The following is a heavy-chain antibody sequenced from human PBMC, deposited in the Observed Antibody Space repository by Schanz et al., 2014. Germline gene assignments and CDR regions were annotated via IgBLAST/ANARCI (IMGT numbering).Heavy chain of an antibody. J-gene: IGHJ4*02. D-gene: IGHD5-12*01. V-gene: IGHV1-3*04. CDR1: EYSFTSYS. CDR2: INTGSGDT. CDR3: ARGIGGYGANNYFDY. Sequence: QVHLVQSGAEVKRPGASVKVSCKASEYSFTSYSMHWVRQAPGQRLEWMGWINTGSGDTKYSQNFQGRVTITRDTSASTAYMELSSLRSEDTAVYSCARGIGGYGANNYFDYWGQGTLVIVSS.